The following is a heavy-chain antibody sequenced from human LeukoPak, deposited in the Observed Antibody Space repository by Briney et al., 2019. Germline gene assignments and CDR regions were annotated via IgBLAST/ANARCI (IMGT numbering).Heavy chain of an antibody. J-gene: IGHJ4*02. V-gene: IGHV3-23*01. CDR3: AKDRVDCSSTSCYYLDY. Sequence: GGSLRLSCAASGFTLSSYAMSWVRQAPGKGLEWVSAISGSGGSTYYADSVKGRFTISRDNSKNTLYLQMNSLRAEDTAVYYCAKDRVDCSSTSCYYLDYWGQGTLVTVSS. D-gene: IGHD2-2*01. CDR2: ISGSGGST. CDR1: GFTLSSYA.